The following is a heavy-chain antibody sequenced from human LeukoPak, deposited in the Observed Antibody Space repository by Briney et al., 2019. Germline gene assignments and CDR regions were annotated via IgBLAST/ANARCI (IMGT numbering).Heavy chain of an antibody. D-gene: IGHD3-22*01. CDR2: ISGSGGST. J-gene: IGHJ4*02. Sequence: GGSLRLSCAASGLTFSSYAMSWVRQAPGKGLEWVSAISGSGGSTYYADSVKGRFTISRDNSKNTLYLQMNSLRAEDTAVYYCASSRYDSSGYYGIIGYWGQGTLVTVSS. V-gene: IGHV3-23*01. CDR1: GLTFSSYA. CDR3: ASSRYDSSGYYGIIGY.